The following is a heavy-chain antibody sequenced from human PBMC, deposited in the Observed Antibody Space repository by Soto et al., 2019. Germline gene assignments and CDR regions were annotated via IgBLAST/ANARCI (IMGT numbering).Heavy chain of an antibody. J-gene: IGHJ5*01. CDR3: ARGPGSGWYDF. D-gene: IGHD6-19*01. CDR1: GGSISSCGYY. V-gene: IGHV4-31*03. CDR2: LYYSGST. Sequence: SETLSLTCTVSGGSISSCGYYWSWIRQHPGKGLEWIGYLYYSGSTYYNPSLKSRVTISVDTSKNQFSLKLSSVPAADTAVYYCARGPGSGWYDFWGQGTLVTVSS.